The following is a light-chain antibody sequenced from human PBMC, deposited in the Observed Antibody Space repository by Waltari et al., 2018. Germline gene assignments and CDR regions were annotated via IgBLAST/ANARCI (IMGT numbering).Light chain of an antibody. Sequence: DVVMTQSPLSLPVTLGQPASISCSSSQSLVNSDGNTYLNWFLQRPGQSPRRLIYKVSDRDSGVPDRFSGSGSGTDFTLKISRVEAEDVGVYYCMQGTHWPRTFGQGTKVEIK. CDR2: KVS. J-gene: IGKJ1*01. V-gene: IGKV2-30*01. CDR1: QSLVNSDGNTY. CDR3: MQGTHWPRT.